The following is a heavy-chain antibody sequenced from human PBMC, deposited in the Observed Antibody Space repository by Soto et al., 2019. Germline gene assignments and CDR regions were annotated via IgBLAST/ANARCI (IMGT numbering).Heavy chain of an antibody. Sequence: ASVKVSCKTSGYTFVDHYLYWVRQAPGQGLEWMGWINPRNGDKKYAQKFQGRVTMIRDTIITTTYMDLSALTSDDTAVYYCARDVVVVTSRSPYGMDVWGQGTTVTVSS. D-gene: IGHD3-22*01. CDR1: GYTFVDHY. J-gene: IGHJ6*02. CDR2: INPRNGDK. V-gene: IGHV1-2*02. CDR3: ARDVVVVTSRSPYGMDV.